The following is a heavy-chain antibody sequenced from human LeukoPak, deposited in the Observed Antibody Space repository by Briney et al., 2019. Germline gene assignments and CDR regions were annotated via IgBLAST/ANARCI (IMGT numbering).Heavy chain of an antibody. CDR3: ARAWGIVGATTVDY. CDR1: GGSISSYY. J-gene: IGHJ4*02. Sequence: SETLSLTCTVSGGSISSYYWSWIRQPPGKGLEWIGYIYYRGSTNYNPSLKSRVTISVDTSKNQFSLKLSSVTAADTAVYYCARAWGIVGATTVDYWGQGTLVTVSS. CDR2: IYYRGST. D-gene: IGHD1-26*01. V-gene: IGHV4-59*01.